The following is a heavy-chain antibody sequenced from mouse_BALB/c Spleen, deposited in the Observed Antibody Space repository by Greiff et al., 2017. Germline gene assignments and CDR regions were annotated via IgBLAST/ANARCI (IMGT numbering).Heavy chain of an antibody. CDR3: ARRYYGNRYAMDY. CDR1: GFSLTSYG. J-gene: IGHJ4*01. CDR2: IWAGGST. V-gene: IGHV2-9*02. D-gene: IGHD2-1*01. Sequence: VMLVESGPGLVAPSQSLSITCTVSGFSLTSYGVHWVRQPPGKGLEWLGVIWAGGSTNYNSALMSRLSISKDNSKSQVFLKMNSLQTDDTAMYYCARRYYGNRYAMDYWGQGTSVTVSS.